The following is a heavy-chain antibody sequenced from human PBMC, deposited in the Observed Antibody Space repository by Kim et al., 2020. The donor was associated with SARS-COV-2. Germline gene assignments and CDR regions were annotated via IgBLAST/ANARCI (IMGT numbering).Heavy chain of an antibody. CDR2: ISSSSSYI. CDR1: GFTCSSYS. CDR3: ARGAEIVATSPPYY. J-gene: IGHJ6*01. V-gene: IGHV3-21*01. Sequence: GGSLRLSCAASGFTCSSYSMNWVRHSPGKGLEWVASISSSSSYIYYADSVTGRCTISSDNAKNSLYQQRNIMRAEATAVYYGARGAEIVATSPPYY. D-gene: IGHD5-12*01.